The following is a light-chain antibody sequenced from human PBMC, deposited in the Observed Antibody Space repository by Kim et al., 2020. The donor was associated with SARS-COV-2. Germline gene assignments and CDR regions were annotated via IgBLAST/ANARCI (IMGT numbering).Light chain of an antibody. CDR3: QKCDSAPWT. Sequence: ATVGDRGTITGRERQDISNYLAGFQQKPGKAPKLLIYAASALQPGVPSRCSGSGYGTDFTLTVTSLQPEDVATYYCQKCDSAPWTFGQGTKVDIK. CDR1: QDISNY. V-gene: IGKV1-27*01. CDR2: AAS. J-gene: IGKJ1*01.